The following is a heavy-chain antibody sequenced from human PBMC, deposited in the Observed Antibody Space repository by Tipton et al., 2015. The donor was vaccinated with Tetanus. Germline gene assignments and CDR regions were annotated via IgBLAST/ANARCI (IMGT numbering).Heavy chain of an antibody. J-gene: IGHJ5*02. CDR1: GASISSYY. V-gene: IGHV4-59*01. CDR2: THHSGNT. CDR3: AKDPASRGWFDP. Sequence: TLSLTCSVSGASISSYYWNWIRQVPGKGLEWIGYTHHSGNTNYNPSLSGRVTTSVDTSKNQFSLKMSSVTAADTAVYYCAKDPASRGWFDPWGQGTLVSVSS.